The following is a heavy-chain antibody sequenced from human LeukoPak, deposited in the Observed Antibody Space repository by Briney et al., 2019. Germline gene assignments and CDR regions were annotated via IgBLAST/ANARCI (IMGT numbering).Heavy chain of an antibody. Sequence: GRSLRLSCTASGFTFGDYAMSWVRQAPGKGLEWVGFIRSKAYGGTTEYAAPVKGRFTISRDDSKSIAYLQMNSLKTEDTAVYYCTRTVRQRVSKYYFDYWGQGTLVTVSS. CDR2: IRSKAYGGTT. CDR1: GFTFGDYA. V-gene: IGHV3-49*04. J-gene: IGHJ4*02. CDR3: TRTVRQRVSKYYFDY. D-gene: IGHD6-13*01.